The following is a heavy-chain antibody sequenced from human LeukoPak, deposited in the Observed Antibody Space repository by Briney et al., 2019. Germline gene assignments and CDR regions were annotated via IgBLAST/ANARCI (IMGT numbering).Heavy chain of an antibody. D-gene: IGHD2-2*01. Sequence: PGASVKVSCKSSGFTFTDEYIHWVRQAPGQGLEWMGWINPYSGAINYAQKFQGRVTLTRDTSISTAYMELSRLTSRDTAVYYCARDPKSQLLLDYWGQGTLVTVSS. J-gene: IGHJ4*02. CDR3: ARDPKSQLLLDY. V-gene: IGHV1-2*02. CDR1: GFTFTDEY. CDR2: INPYSGAI.